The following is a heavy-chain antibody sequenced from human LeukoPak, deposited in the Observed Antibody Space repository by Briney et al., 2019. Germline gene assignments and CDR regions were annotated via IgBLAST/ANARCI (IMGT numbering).Heavy chain of an antibody. Sequence: PGGSLRLSCVASGFTFSNYWMHWVRQVPGKGPEWVSRINKDGSITNFADSVKGRFTISRDNAKNSLYLQMNSLRSEDTAVYYCARSYCSSTSCYGDPARFDYWGQGTLVTVSS. CDR3: ARSYCSSTSCYGDPARFDY. CDR1: GFTFSNYW. D-gene: IGHD2-2*01. J-gene: IGHJ4*02. V-gene: IGHV3-74*01. CDR2: INKDGSIT.